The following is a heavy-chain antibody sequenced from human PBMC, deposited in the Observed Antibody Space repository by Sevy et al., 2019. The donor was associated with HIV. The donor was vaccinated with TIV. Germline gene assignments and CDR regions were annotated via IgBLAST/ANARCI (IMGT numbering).Heavy chain of an antibody. CDR3: ARGPQHYDISTGSHRPYGMDV. J-gene: IGHJ6*02. CDR1: GYTFTSYD. V-gene: IGHV1-8*01. D-gene: IGHD3-9*01. Sequence: ASVKVSYKASGYTFTSYDINWVRQATGQGLEWMGWMNPNSGNTGYAQKFHGRVTMTRNTSISTAYMELSSLRSEDTAVYYCARGPQHYDISTGSHRPYGMDVWGQGTTVTVSS. CDR2: MNPNSGNT.